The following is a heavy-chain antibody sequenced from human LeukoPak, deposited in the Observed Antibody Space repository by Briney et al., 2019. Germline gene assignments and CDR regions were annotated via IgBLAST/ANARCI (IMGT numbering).Heavy chain of an antibody. D-gene: IGHD6-6*01. CDR3: ASTLSSSPH. CDR2: INSDGSST. V-gene: IGHV3-74*01. J-gene: IGHJ4*02. CDR1: GCTFSSYW. Sequence: GGSLRLSCAASGCTFSSYWMHWVRQAPGKGLVWVSRINSDGSSTNYADSVKGRFTISRDNAKDTLYLQMNSLRAEDTAVYYCASTLSSSPHWGRGTLVTVSS.